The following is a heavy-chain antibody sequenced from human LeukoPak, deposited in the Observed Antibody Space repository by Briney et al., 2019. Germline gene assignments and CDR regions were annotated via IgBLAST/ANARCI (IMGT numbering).Heavy chain of an antibody. CDR3: ARDSIAAAEHDY. V-gene: IGHV1-3*01. CDR2: INAGNGNT. Sequence: ASVTVSCTASGYTFTSYAMHWVRQAPGQRLEWMGWINAGNGNTKYSQKFQGRVTITRDTSASTAYMELSSLRSEDTAVYYCARDSIAAAEHDYWGQGTLVTVSS. J-gene: IGHJ4*02. D-gene: IGHD6-13*01. CDR1: GYTFTSYA.